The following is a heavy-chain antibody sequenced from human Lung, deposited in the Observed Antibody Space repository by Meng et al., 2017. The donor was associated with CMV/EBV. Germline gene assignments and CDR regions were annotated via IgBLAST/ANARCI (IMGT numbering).Heavy chain of an antibody. CDR3: ARVVTALWGYYFDY. CDR1: CGSISSSYW. D-gene: IGHD2-21*02. Sequence: VQLQEVGPRRGKASRPLSLTCEVCCGSISSSYWWSWVRKPPGKGLEGMGEIYHSGSTNYNPSLKSRVTISVDKSKNQFSLKLSSVTAADTAVYYCARVVTALWGYYFDYWGQGTLVTVSS. J-gene: IGHJ4*02. V-gene: IGHV4-4*02. CDR2: IYHSGST.